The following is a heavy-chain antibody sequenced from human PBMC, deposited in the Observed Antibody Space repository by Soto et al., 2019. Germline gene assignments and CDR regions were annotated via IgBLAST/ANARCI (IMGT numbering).Heavy chain of an antibody. J-gene: IGHJ3*02. D-gene: IGHD2-8*01. CDR1: SVSNAW. Sequence: SVSNAWMNWVRQAPGKGLEWVGRIKSKTDGGTTDYAAPVKGRFTISRDDSKNTLYLQMNSLKAEDTAVYYCTTDGNVLIGYALDAFDIWGQGTMVTVSS. CDR2: IKSKTDGGTT. V-gene: IGHV3-15*07. CDR3: TTDGNVLIGYALDAFDI.